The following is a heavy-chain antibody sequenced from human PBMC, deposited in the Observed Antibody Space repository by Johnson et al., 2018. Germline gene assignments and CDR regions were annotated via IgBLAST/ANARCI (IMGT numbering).Heavy chain of an antibody. CDR2: ISYDGSNQ. CDR1: GFTFSSYG. CDR3: AKLDYGYYYDSSGYWDAFDI. J-gene: IGHJ3*02. V-gene: IGHV3-30*18. D-gene: IGHD3-22*01. Sequence: QVQLVQSGGGVVQPGRSLRLSCAASGFTFSSYGMHWVRQAPGKGLEWVAVISYDGSNQYYADSVKGRFTISRDNSKNTLYLQMNSLRAEDTAVYYCAKLDYGYYYDSSGYWDAFDIWGQGTMVTVSS.